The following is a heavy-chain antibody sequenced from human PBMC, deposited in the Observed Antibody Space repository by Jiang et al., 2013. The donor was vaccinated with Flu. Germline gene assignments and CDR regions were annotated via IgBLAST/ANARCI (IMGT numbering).Heavy chain of an antibody. D-gene: IGHD3-9*01. Sequence: LLKPSETLSLTCAVYGGSVSGYYWSWIRQPPGKGLEWIGEINHSGSTNYNPSLKSRVTISVDTSKNQFSLKLSSVTAADTAVYYCARQILLTGYYGGFDPWGQGTLVTVSS. J-gene: IGHJ5*02. CDR2: INHSGST. V-gene: IGHV4-34*01. CDR1: GGSVSGYY. CDR3: ARQILLTGYYGGFDP.